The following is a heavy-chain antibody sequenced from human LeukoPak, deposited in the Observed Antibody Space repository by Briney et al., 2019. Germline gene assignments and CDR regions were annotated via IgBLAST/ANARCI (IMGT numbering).Heavy chain of an antibody. J-gene: IGHJ4*02. D-gene: IGHD2-2*01. CDR3: AREYCTRTTCYFDY. Sequence: SETLSLTCTVSGGSISSYYWSWIRQPPGKGLEWIGYIYYSGSTNYNPSLKSRVTISVDTSKDQFSLNLSSVTAADTAVYYCAREYCTRTTCYFDYWGQGTLVTVSS. V-gene: IGHV4-59*01. CDR1: GGSISSYY. CDR2: IYYSGST.